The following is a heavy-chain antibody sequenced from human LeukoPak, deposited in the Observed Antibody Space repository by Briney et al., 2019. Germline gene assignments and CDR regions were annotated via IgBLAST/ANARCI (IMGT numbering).Heavy chain of an antibody. V-gene: IGHV1-2*02. CDR3: ARVTYCGGDCYNSGAFDI. CDR2: INPNSGGT. CDR1: GYTFTGYY. D-gene: IGHD2-21*02. Sequence: PLASVKVSCKASGYTFTGYYMHWVRQAPGQGLEWMGWINPNSGGTNYAQKFQGRVTMTRDTSISTAYMELSRLRSDDTAVYYCARVTYCGGDCYNSGAFDIWGQGTMVTVSS. J-gene: IGHJ3*02.